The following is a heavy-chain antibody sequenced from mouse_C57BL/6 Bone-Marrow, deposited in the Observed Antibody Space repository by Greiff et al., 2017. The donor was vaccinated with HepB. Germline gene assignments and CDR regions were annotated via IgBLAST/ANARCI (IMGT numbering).Heavy chain of an antibody. J-gene: IGHJ3*01. CDR2: INPNNGGT. CDR3: ATVIYYDYPWFAY. CDR1: GYTFTDYN. Sequence: EVQLQQSGPELVKPGASVKIPCKASGYTFTDYNMDWVKQSHGKSLEWIGDINPNNGGTIYNQKFKGKATLTVDKSSSTAYMELRSLTSEDTAVYYCATVIYYDYPWFAYWGQGTLVTVSA. V-gene: IGHV1-18*01. D-gene: IGHD2-4*01.